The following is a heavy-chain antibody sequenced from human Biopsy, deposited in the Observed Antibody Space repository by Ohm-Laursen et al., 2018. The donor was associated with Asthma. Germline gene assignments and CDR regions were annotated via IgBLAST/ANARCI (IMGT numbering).Heavy chain of an antibody. CDR2: VDTGNGDT. CDR3: ARTYYDFLTGQVKDVFGV. V-gene: IGHV1-3*04. J-gene: IGHJ3*01. D-gene: IGHD3-9*01. CDR1: GYTFINFA. Sequence: ASVKVSCKASGYTFINFAIHWVRQAPGQRLEWMGWVDTGNGDTKYSQKFQGRVTITRDTSASTACMELRSLRSEDTATYYCARTYYDFLTGQVKDVFGVWGQGTMVTVSS.